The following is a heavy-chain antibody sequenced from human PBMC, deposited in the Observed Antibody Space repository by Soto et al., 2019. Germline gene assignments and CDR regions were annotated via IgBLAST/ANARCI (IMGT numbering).Heavy chain of an antibody. Sequence: EVQLVESGGGLIQPGGSLRLSCAASGFTVSNNYMSWVRQAPGKGLEWVSIIYSGGSIYYEDSVKGRFTISRDNSKNTVYVQMNNFRAEDTAVSYGATLCSWLYVGNSRCYFDLWGRGTLVTVSS. CDR1: GFTVSNNY. CDR3: ATLCSWLYVGNSRCYFDL. J-gene: IGHJ2*01. CDR2: IYSGGSI. V-gene: IGHV3-53*01. D-gene: IGHD3-10*02.